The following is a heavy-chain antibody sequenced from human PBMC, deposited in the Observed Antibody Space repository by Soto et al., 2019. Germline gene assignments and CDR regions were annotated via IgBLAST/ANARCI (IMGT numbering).Heavy chain of an antibody. J-gene: IGHJ3*02. CDR1: GYSFTSSS. D-gene: IGHD3-10*01. V-gene: IGHV1-18*01. CDR2: ITTHNGNT. Sequence: QVQLVQSGAEVKKPGASVKVSCKASGYSFTSSSISWVRQAPGQGLEWMGWITTHNGNTNYVQKFQGRVTMTTDTSTSTAYMELRSLRSDDTAVYYCARNFGDKSDAFDIWGQGTMVAVSS. CDR3: ARNFGDKSDAFDI.